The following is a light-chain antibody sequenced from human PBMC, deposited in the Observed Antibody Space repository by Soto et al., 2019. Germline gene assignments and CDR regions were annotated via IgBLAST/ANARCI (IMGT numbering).Light chain of an antibody. CDR1: QSVSTN. CDR3: QQYDNWPPYT. J-gene: IGKJ2*01. V-gene: IGKV3-15*01. Sequence: EIVMTQSPATLSVSPGERATLSCRASQSVSTNLAWYQQKPGQAPRLLIYGASTRATGIPVRFSGSGSGTEFTLTISSLQSEDFAIHYCQQYDNWPPYTFGQGTKLEIK. CDR2: GAS.